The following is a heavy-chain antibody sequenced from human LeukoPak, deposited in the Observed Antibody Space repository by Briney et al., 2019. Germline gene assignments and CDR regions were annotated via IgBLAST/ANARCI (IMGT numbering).Heavy chain of an antibody. J-gene: IGHJ5*02. V-gene: IGHV4-59*01. Sequence: SETLSLTCTVSGGSISSYYWSWIRQPPGKGLEWIGYIYYSGSTNYNPSLKSRVTISVDTSKNQFSLKLSSVTAADTAVYYCARDVPVRGTMIVGHWFDPWGQGTLVTVSS. CDR1: GGSISSYY. CDR2: IYYSGST. D-gene: IGHD3-22*01. CDR3: ARDVPVRGTMIVGHWFDP.